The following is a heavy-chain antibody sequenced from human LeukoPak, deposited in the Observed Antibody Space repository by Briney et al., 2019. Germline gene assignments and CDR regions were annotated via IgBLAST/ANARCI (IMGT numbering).Heavy chain of an antibody. J-gene: IGHJ6*04. V-gene: IGHV1-18*04. CDR3: ARDGNSGYDYYYYYGMDV. D-gene: IGHD5-12*01. Sequence: ASVEVSCKASGYTFTSYGISWVRQAPGQGLEWMGWISAYNGNTNYAQKLQGRVTMTTDTSTSTAYMELRSLRSDDTAVYYCARDGNSGYDYYYYYGMDVWGKGTTVTVSS. CDR2: ISAYNGNT. CDR1: GYTFTSYG.